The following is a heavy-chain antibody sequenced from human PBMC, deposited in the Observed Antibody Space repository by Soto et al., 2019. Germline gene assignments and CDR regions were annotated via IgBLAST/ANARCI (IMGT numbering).Heavy chain of an antibody. J-gene: IGHJ5*02. CDR3: SITSIAAAGKDYNWFDP. D-gene: IGHD6-13*01. Sequence: PGESLKISCKGSGYSFTSYWIGWVRQMPGKGLEWMGIIYPGDSDTRYSPSFQGQVTISADKYISTAYLQWSSLKASDTAMYYCSITSIAAAGKDYNWFDPWGQGTLVTVSS. CDR2: IYPGDSDT. V-gene: IGHV5-51*01. CDR1: GYSFTSYW.